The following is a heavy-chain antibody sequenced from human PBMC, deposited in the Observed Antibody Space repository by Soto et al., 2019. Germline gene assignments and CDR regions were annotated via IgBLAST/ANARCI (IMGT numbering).Heavy chain of an antibody. Sequence: ASVKVSCKASGYPFTTYSMHWVRQAPGQRLEWMGWIHAGNGNTEHSQKFQGRVTITRDTSASTAYLELGSLRSEDTAVYYCARAACSSTSCYNYYAYGMDVWGQGAAVTVSS. CDR2: IHAGNGNT. V-gene: IGHV1-3*01. D-gene: IGHD2-2*01. J-gene: IGHJ6*02. CDR1: GYPFTTYS. CDR3: ARAACSSTSCYNYYAYGMDV.